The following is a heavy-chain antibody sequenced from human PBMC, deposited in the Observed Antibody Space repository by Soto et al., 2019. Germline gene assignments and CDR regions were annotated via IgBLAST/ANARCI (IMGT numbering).Heavy chain of an antibody. CDR3: ARDTRQRYSSSWSEVDY. V-gene: IGHV4-30-4*01. Sequence: SETLSLTCTVSGGSISSGDYYWSWIRQPPGKCLEWIGYIYYSGSTYYNPSLKSRVTISVDTSKNQFSLKLSSVTAADTAVYYCARDTRQRYSSSWSEVDYWGQGTLVTVYS. CDR1: GGSISSGDYY. D-gene: IGHD6-13*01. CDR2: IYYSGST. J-gene: IGHJ4*02.